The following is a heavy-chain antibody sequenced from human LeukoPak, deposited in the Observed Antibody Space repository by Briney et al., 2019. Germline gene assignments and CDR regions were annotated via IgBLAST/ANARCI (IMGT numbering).Heavy chain of an antibody. D-gene: IGHD5-24*01. CDR2: INPNSGGT. CDR3: ARDIGDGYTAVDY. CDR1: GYTFTGYY. Sequence: ASVKVSCKASGYTFTGYYMHWVRQAPGQGLERMGRINPNSGGTNYAQKFQGRVTMTRDTSISTAYMELSRLRSDDTAVYYCARDIGDGYTAVDYWGQGTLVTVSS. J-gene: IGHJ4*02. V-gene: IGHV1-2*06.